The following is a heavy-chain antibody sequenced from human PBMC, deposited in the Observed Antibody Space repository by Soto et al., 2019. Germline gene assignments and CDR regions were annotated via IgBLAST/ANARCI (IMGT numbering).Heavy chain of an antibody. CDR3: ARTVDTTMVFSRFDY. J-gene: IGHJ4*02. V-gene: IGHV2-5*02. CDR1: GFSLTTSGVG. CDR2: IYWDDNK. D-gene: IGHD5-18*01. Sequence: SGPTLVNPTQTLTLTCTFSGFSLTTSGVGVGWIRQPPGKALEWLALIYWDDNKRYSPSLKSRLTITKDTSKNQVVLIMTNMDPVDTATYYCARTVDTTMVFSRFDYWGQGTLVTVSS.